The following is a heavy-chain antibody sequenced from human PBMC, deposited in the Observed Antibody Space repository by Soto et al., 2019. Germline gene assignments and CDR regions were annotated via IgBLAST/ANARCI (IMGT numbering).Heavy chain of an antibody. J-gene: IGHJ6*02. CDR3: ARDRTVAVIGAYYYYYGMYV. CDR2: ISAYNGNT. Sequence: ASVKVSCKASGYTFTSYGISWVRQAPGQGLEWMGWISAYNGNTNYAQKLQGRVTMTTDTSTSTAYMELRSLRSDDTAVYYCARDRTVAVIGAYYYYYGMYVWGQGTTVTVSS. V-gene: IGHV1-18*01. D-gene: IGHD3-22*01. CDR1: GYTFTSYG.